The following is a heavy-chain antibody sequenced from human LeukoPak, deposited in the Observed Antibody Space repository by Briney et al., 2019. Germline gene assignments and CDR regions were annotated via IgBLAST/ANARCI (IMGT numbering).Heavy chain of an antibody. CDR1: GFTFSNYS. D-gene: IGHD6-13*01. CDR2: ISSSSTYI. CDR3: FPYSSSAEVSY. J-gene: IGHJ4*02. V-gene: IGHV3-21*01. Sequence: GGSLRLSCAASGFTFSNYSMNWVRQAPGKGLEWVSSISSSSTYIYYADSVKGRFTISRDNAKNSLYLQMNSLRAEDTAVYYCFPYSSSAEVSYWGRGTLVTVSS.